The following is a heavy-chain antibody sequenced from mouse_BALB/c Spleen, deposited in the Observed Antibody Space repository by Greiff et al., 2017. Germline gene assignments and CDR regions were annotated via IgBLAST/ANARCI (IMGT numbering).Heavy chain of an antibody. Sequence: QVQLQQSGAELVKPGASVKLSCKASGYTFTSYWMHWVKQRPGQGLEWIGEINPSNGRTNYNEKFKSKATLTVDKSSSTAYMQLSSLTSEDSAVYYCAREDDYAWFAYWGQGTLVTVSA. J-gene: IGHJ3*01. CDR1: GYTFTSYW. CDR2: INPSNGRT. D-gene: IGHD2-4*01. V-gene: IGHV1S81*02. CDR3: AREDDYAWFAY.